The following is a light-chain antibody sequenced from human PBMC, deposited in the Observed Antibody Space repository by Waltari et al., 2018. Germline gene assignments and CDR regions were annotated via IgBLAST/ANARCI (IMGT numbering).Light chain of an antibody. CDR2: GAS. V-gene: IGKV1-9*01. J-gene: IGKJ4*01. Sequence: DLQLTQSPSFLSASVGDRFTITCRARQGISSNLAWYKHKPGQAPKLLIYGASTLQSGVPSRFGGGGSGTEFTLTISSLQPEDFATDNSQQRNRYLLGGGTKVEIK. CDR3: QQRNRYL. CDR1: QGISSN.